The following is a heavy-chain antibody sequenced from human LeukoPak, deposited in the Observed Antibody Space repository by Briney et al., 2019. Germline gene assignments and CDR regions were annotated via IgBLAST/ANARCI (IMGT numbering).Heavy chain of an antibody. J-gene: IGHJ3*02. D-gene: IGHD7-27*01. CDR2: IYTSGST. CDR3: ARADAWGHDAFDI. Sequence: SETLSLTCTVSGGSISSGGYYWSWIRQPAGKGLEWIGRIYTSGSTNCNPSLKSRVTISVDTSKNQFSLKLSSVTAADTAVYYCARADAWGHDAFDIWGQGTMVTVSS. CDR1: GGSISSGGYY. V-gene: IGHV4-61*02.